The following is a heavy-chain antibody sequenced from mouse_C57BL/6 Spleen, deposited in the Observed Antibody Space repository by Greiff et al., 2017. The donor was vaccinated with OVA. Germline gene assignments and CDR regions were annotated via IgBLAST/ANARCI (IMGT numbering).Heavy chain of an antibody. D-gene: IGHD3-2*02. CDR1: GYTFTDYN. Sequence: EVMLVESGPELVKPGASVKIPCKASGYTFTDYNMDWVKQSHGKSLEWIGDINPNNGGTIYNQKFKGKATLTVDKSSSTAYMELRSLTSEDTAVYYCARGSSGYWFAYWGQGTLVTVSA. CDR3: ARGSSGYWFAY. CDR2: INPNNGGT. V-gene: IGHV1-18*01. J-gene: IGHJ3*01.